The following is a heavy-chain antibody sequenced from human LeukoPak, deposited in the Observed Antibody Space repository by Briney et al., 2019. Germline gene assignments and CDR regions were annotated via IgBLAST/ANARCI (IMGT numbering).Heavy chain of an antibody. CDR3: ARCIGRIAAYNWFDP. Sequence: SETLSLSCTVSGYSISSGYYWGWIRQPPGKGLEWIGSIYYSGSTYYNPSLKSRVTISVDTSKNQFSLKLSSVTAADTAVYYCARCIGRIAAYNWFDPWGQGTLVTVSS. CDR1: GYSISSGYY. J-gene: IGHJ5*02. V-gene: IGHV4-38-2*02. CDR2: IYYSGST. D-gene: IGHD6-13*01.